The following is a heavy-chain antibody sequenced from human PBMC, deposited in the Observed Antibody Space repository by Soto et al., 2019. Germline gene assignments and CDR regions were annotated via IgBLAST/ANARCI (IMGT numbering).Heavy chain of an antibody. CDR2: ISGSGGST. V-gene: IGHV3-23*01. Sequence: EVQLLESGGGLVQPGGSLRLCCAASGFTFSSYAMSWVRQAPGKGLEWVSAISGSGGSTYYAASVKGRFTISRDNSKNTLYLQMHSLRAEDTAVYYCAKDREDIVVVVAATVDYWGQGTLVTVSS. J-gene: IGHJ4*02. CDR1: GFTFSSYA. CDR3: AKDREDIVVVVAATVDY. D-gene: IGHD2-15*01.